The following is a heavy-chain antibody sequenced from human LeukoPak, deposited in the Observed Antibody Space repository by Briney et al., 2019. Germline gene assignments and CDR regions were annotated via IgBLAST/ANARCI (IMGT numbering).Heavy chain of an antibody. V-gene: IGHV1-18*01. Sequence: ASVKVSCKASGYTFTSYGISWVRQAPGQGLEWMGWISAYNGNTNYAQKLQGRVTMTTDTSTSTAYMELRSLRSEDTAVYYCARSGQYSSSWYGIVTWGQGTLVTVSS. CDR1: GYTFTSYG. D-gene: IGHD6-13*01. CDR3: ARSGQYSSSWYGIVT. J-gene: IGHJ4*02. CDR2: ISAYNGNT.